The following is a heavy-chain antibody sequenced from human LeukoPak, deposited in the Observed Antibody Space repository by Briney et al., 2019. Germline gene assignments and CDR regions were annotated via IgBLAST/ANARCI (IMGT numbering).Heavy chain of an antibody. CDR3: ARDKRYCSSGRCWGVQFGP. CDR2: IYRSGDT. CDR1: GFTVSTNY. D-gene: IGHD2-15*01. Sequence: PGGSLRLSRAASGFTVSTNYMSWVRQAPGKGPEWISIIYRSGDTYYADSVKGRFTISRDNSKNTLYLQMNRLRVEDTAVYYCARDKRYCSSGRCWGVQFGPWGQGTLVTVSS. V-gene: IGHV3-66*01. J-gene: IGHJ5*02.